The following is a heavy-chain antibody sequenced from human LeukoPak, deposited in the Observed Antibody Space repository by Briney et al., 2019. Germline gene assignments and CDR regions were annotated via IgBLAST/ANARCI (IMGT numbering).Heavy chain of an antibody. CDR3: ARQGMSGYDSSPVYYYMDV. J-gene: IGHJ6*03. CDR1: GGSVTDYY. D-gene: IGHD5-12*01. Sequence: SETLSLTCTVSGGSVTDYYWSWIRQSPGKGLEWIGYIYYTGTSYNPSLKSRVTISADTSKNQFSLKLISVTAADTAVYYCARQGMSGYDSSPVYYYMDVWGKGTTVSVSS. V-gene: IGHV4-59*02. CDR2: IYYTGT.